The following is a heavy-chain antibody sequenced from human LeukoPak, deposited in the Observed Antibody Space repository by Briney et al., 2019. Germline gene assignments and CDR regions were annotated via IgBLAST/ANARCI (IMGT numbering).Heavy chain of an antibody. CDR1: GFTFSSYS. D-gene: IGHD6-13*01. V-gene: IGHV3-21*01. Sequence: PGGSLRLSCAASGFTFSSYSMNWVRQAPGKGLEWVSSISSSSSYIYYADSVKGRFTISRDNAKNSLYLQMNSLRAEDTAVYYCARGVSSWYGDYYYYYGMDVWGQGTTVTVSS. CDR3: ARGVSSWYGDYYYYYGMDV. J-gene: IGHJ6*02. CDR2: ISSSSSYI.